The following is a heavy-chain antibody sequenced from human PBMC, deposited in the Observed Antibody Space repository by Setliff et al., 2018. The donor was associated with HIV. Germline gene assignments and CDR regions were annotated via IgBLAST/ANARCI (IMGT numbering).Heavy chain of an antibody. CDR1: GFTFDDYT. D-gene: IGHD3-3*01. V-gene: IGHV3-43*01. J-gene: IGHJ4*02. Sequence: LSLSCGASGFTFDDYTMHWVRQVPGKGLEWLSLISWDGSSTYYADPVKGRFTISRDNAKKSLYLQMNSLRADDTAVYYCARAFSGYCFDYWGQGTLVTVSS. CDR3: ARAFSGYCFDY. CDR2: ISWDGSST.